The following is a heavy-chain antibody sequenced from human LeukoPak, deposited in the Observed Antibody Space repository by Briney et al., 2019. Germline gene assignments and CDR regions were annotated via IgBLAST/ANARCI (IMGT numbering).Heavy chain of an antibody. Sequence: GASVKVSYKASGYSFTSHDINWVRQATGQGLEWMGWMKPNNGKTGYAQKFQGRVTMTSDTSISTAYMELSSLKSEDTAVYYCVRWADTPFDYWGQGTLVTVSS. CDR2: MKPNNGKT. J-gene: IGHJ4*02. CDR3: VRWADTPFDY. D-gene: IGHD5-18*01. CDR1: GYSFTSHD. V-gene: IGHV1-8*01.